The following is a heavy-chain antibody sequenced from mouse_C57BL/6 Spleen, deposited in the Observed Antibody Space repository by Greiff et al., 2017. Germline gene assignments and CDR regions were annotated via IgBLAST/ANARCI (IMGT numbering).Heavy chain of an antibody. CDR1: GFTFSDYY. J-gene: IGHJ1*03. Sequence: EVQVVESGGGLVQPGGSLKLSCAASGFTFSDYYMYWVRQTPEKRLEWVAYISNGGGSTYYPDTVKGRFTIYRDNAKNTLYLQMSRLKSEDTAMYYCARQWYYGSSRYFDVWGTGTTVTVSS. V-gene: IGHV5-12*01. CDR2: ISNGGGST. CDR3: ARQWYYGSSRYFDV. D-gene: IGHD1-1*01.